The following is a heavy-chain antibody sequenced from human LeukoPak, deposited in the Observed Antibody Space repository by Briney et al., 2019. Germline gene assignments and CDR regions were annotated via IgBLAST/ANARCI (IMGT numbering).Heavy chain of an antibody. CDR2: IYYSGSA. J-gene: IGHJ4*02. D-gene: IGHD2-2*01. V-gene: IGHV4-39*07. CDR3: ARDTSSFDY. CDR1: GGSISSSSYY. Sequence: PSETLSLTCVVSGGSISSSSYYWGWIRRPPRKGLEWIGSIYYSGSASYNPSLKSRVTISVDTSKNQFSLKLSSVTAADTAVYYCARDTSSFDYWGQGTLVTVSS.